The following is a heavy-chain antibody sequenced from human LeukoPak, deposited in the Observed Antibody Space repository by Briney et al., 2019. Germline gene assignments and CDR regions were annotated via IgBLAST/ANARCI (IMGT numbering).Heavy chain of an antibody. D-gene: IGHD3/OR15-3a*01. CDR2: ISSNGGST. Sequence: PGGSLRLSCSASGFTFSSYAMHWVRQAPGKGLEYVSAISSNGGSTYYADSVKGRFTISRDNAKNTVYLQMNSLSAEDTAVYYCASSFSTVDYWGQGTLVTVSS. CDR1: GFTFSSYA. CDR3: ASSFSTVDY. V-gene: IGHV3-64*04. J-gene: IGHJ4*02.